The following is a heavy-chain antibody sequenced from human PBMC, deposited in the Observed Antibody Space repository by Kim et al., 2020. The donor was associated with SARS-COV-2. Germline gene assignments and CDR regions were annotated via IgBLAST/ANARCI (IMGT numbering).Heavy chain of an antibody. CDR3: AKDIGYSSRCPDY. D-gene: IGHD6-19*01. V-gene: IGHV3-9*01. Sequence: YADSVKGRFTISRDNAKNSLYLQMNSLRAEDTALYYCAKDIGYSSRCPDYWGQGTLVTVSS. J-gene: IGHJ4*02.